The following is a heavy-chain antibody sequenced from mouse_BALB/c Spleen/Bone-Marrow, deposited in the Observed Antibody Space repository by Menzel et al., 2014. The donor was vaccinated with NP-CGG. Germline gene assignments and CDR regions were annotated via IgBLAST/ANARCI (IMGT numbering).Heavy chain of an antibody. Sequence: QVQLQQSGAELVRPGSSVKISCKASGYPFSSYWMNWVKPRPGQGLEWIGQIYPGDGETNYNGKFKGNATLTADKSSSTAYMQLISLTSEDSAVYFSARKYGDYWGQGTTLTVSS. CDR3: ARKYGDY. CDR1: GYPFSSYW. CDR2: IYPGDGET. V-gene: IGHV1-80*01. J-gene: IGHJ2*01. D-gene: IGHD2-10*02.